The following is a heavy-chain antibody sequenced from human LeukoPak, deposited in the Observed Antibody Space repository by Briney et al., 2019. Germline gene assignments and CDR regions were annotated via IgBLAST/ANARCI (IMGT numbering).Heavy chain of an antibody. D-gene: IGHD6-6*01. V-gene: IGHV3-33*08. CDR1: GFTFSSYG. CDR3: ARRLIATHSFDY. Sequence: GGSLRLSFAASGFTFSSYGMNWVRQAPGKGLEWVAVIWSDGSNKNYADSVKGRFTISRDNSKNTLSLQMNSLRAEDTAVYYCARRLIATHSFDYWGQGTLVTVSS. J-gene: IGHJ4*02. CDR2: IWSDGSNK.